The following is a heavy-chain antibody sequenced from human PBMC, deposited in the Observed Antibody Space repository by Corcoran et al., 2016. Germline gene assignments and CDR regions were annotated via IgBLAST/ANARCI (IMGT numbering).Heavy chain of an antibody. Sequence: QVQLVQSGAEVKKPGSSVKVSCKASGGTFSSYAISWVRQAPGQGLEWMGGIIPIFGTANYAQKFQGRVTITADKSTSTAYMELSSLRSEDTALYYCARSARGYSYGYYYYGMDVWGQGTTVTVSS. V-gene: IGHV1-69*06. CDR1: GGTFSSYA. D-gene: IGHD5-18*01. CDR2: IIPIFGTA. J-gene: IGHJ6*02. CDR3: ARSARGYSYGYYYYGMDV.